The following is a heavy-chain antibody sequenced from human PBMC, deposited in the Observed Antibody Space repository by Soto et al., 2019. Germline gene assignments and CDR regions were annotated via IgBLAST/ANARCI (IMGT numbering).Heavy chain of an antibody. CDR3: ARVYGSGSYSPFWYFDL. Sequence: QVQLQESGPGLVKPSQTLSLTCTVSGGSISSGGYYWSWIRQHPGKGLEWIGYIYYSGSTYYNPSLESRFTISVDTSKNQFSLKLSSVTAADTAVYYGARVYGSGSYSPFWYFDLWGRGTLVTVSS. J-gene: IGHJ2*01. CDR1: GGSISSGGYY. V-gene: IGHV4-31*03. D-gene: IGHD3-10*01. CDR2: IYYSGST.